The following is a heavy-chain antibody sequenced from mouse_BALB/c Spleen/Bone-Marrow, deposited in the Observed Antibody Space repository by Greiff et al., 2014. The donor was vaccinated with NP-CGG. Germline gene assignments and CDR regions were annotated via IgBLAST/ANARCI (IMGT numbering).Heavy chain of an antibody. CDR2: IYPGDGDT. CDR1: GYSFSNYW. Sequence: QVHVKQSGAELVRPGSSVKISCKSSGYSFSNYWMNWMKQRPGQGLEWIGQIYPGDGDTNYNGKFKGKATLTADKSSSTAYMQRSSLTSEDSAVYFCASRGDYSYAMDYWGQGTSVTVSS. J-gene: IGHJ4*01. CDR3: ASRGDYSYAMDY. D-gene: IGHD1-1*01. V-gene: IGHV1-80*01.